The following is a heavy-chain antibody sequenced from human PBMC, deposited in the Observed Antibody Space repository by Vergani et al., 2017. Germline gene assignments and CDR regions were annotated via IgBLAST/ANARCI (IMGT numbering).Heavy chain of an antibody. CDR1: GFTFSSYA. V-gene: IGHV3-23*01. D-gene: IGHD3-16*02. CDR3: AKALPTDDYVWGSYRPFHKSYFDY. J-gene: IGHJ4*02. CDR2: ISGSGGST. Sequence: EVQLLESGGGLVQPGGSLRLSCAASGFTFSSYAMSWVRQAPGKGLEWVSAISGSGGSTYYADSVKGRFTISRDNSKNTLYLQMNSLRAEDMAVYYCAKALPTDDYVWGSYRPFHKSYFDYWGQGTLVTVSS.